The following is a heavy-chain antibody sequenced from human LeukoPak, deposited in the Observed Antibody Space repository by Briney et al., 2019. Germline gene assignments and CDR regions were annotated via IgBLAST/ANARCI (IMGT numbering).Heavy chain of an antibody. CDR1: GDSIGSFY. CDR3: AGPYDSSGYYFSY. D-gene: IGHD3-22*01. CDR2: IYYAGST. Sequence: SETLSLTCTVSGDSIGSFYWSWIRQPPGKGLEWIGYIYYAGSTSYNPSFKSRVTISVDTSKNQFSLKLSSVTAADTAVYYCAGPYDSSGYYFSYWGQGTLVTVSS. J-gene: IGHJ4*02. V-gene: IGHV4-59*08.